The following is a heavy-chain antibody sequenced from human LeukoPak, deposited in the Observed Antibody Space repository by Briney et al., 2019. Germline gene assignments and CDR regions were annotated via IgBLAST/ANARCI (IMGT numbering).Heavy chain of an antibody. CDR2: IYSSGST. CDR1: GGSITSYY. J-gene: IGHJ4*02. Sequence: SETLSLTCTVSGGSITSYYWSWIRQPAGKGLEWIGRIYSSGSTNYNPYLKSRVTMSVDTSKNHFSLKLTSVTAADTAVYYCARTTVAGGCDYWGQGSLVTVSS. D-gene: IGHD6-19*01. V-gene: IGHV4-4*07. CDR3: ARTTVAGGCDY.